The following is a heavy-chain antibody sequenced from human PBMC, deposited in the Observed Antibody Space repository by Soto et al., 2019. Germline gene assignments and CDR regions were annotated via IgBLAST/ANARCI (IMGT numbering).Heavy chain of an antibody. V-gene: IGHV4-59*08. CDR2: IYYTGTT. D-gene: IGHD3-22*01. J-gene: IGHJ5*02. CDR1: GGSLTRWY. Sequence: SQPLSLTCTVRGGSLTRWYWNWIRQPPGKGLEWIGYIYYTGTTRYNPSLKSRVTTSVDTSKNQFSLKLSSVTAADTAVYYCARLGGYYQALDTWGQGTLVTVSS. CDR3: ARLGGYYQALDT.